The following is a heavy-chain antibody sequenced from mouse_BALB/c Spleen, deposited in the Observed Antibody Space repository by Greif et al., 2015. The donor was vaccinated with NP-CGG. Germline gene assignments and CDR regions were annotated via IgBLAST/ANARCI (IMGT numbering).Heavy chain of an antibody. CDR3: ARPYYYGAMDY. Sequence: EVQLVESGPELVKPGASVKMSCKASGYTFTSYVMHWVKQKPGQGLEWIGYINPYNDGTKNNEKFKGKATLTSDKSSSTAYRERSSLTSEDSAVYYCARPYYYGAMDYWGQGTSVTVSS. D-gene: IGHD1-1*01. CDR2: INPYNDGT. CDR1: GYTFTSYV. V-gene: IGHV1-14*01. J-gene: IGHJ4*01.